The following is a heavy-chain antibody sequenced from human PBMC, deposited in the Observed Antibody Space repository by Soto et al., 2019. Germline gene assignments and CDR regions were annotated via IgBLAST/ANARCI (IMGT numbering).Heavy chain of an antibody. CDR1: GFTFSSYS. Sequence: EVQLVESGGGLVKPGGSLRLSCADSGFTFSSYSMNWVRQAPGKGLEWVSSISSSSSYIYYADSVKGRFTISRDNAKNSLYLQMNSLRAEDTAVYYCARDRTYCTNGVCYGYYYYGMDVWGQGTTVTVSS. J-gene: IGHJ6*02. D-gene: IGHD2-8*01. CDR3: ARDRTYCTNGVCYGYYYYGMDV. V-gene: IGHV3-21*01. CDR2: ISSSSSYI.